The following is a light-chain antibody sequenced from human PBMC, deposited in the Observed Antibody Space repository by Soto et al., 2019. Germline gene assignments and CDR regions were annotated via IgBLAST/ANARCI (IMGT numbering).Light chain of an antibody. CDR1: QYIVSN. CDR3: QQYNNWPPRLT. Sequence: IVMTQSPVTLSVSPGERSSLSCRSSQYIVSNVAWYQQRPGQAPRLLIYGASTRATDIPARFSGSGSGTEFTLTISGLQSADSAVYYCQQYNNWPPRLTFGGGTKVDIK. J-gene: IGKJ4*01. V-gene: IGKV3-15*01. CDR2: GAS.